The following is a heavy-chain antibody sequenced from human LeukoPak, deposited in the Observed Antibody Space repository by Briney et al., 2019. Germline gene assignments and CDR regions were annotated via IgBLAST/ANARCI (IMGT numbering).Heavy chain of an antibody. J-gene: IGHJ4*02. D-gene: IGHD1-26*01. CDR2: ISGSGGST. CDR3: ARDTVGATTRDFDY. V-gene: IGHV3-23*01. CDR1: GFTFSSYA. Sequence: GGSLRLSCAASGFTFSSYAMSWVRQAPGKGLEWDSAISGSGGSTYYADSVKGRFTISRDNSKNTLYLQMNSLRAEDTAVYYCARDTVGATTRDFDYWGQGTLVTVSS.